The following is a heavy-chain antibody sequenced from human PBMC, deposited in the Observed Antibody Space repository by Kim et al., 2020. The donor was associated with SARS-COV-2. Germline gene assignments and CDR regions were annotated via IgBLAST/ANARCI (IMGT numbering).Heavy chain of an antibody. D-gene: IGHD5-12*01. V-gene: IGHV3-49*03. Sequence: GGSLRLSCTASGFTFGDYAMSWFRQAPEKGLEWVGFIRSKGYGETTDCAASVKGRFTISRDDSKSIAYLQMNSLKAEDTAVYYCTRSRWLRGGGYYFDYWGQGTLVTVSS. CDR1: GFTFGDYA. CDR2: IRSKGYGETT. CDR3: TRSRWLRGGGYYFDY. J-gene: IGHJ4*02.